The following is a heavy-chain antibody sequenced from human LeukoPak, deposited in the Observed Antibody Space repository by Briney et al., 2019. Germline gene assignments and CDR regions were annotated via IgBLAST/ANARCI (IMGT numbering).Heavy chain of an antibody. V-gene: IGHV3-64D*09. CDR2: IGSTGGST. D-gene: IGHD6-13*01. Sequence: GSLRLSCSASGFTFSSYAMYWVRQAPGKGLDYVSTIGSTGGSTDYADSVKGRFTISRDNSKNTLYLQMSSLRAEDTAVYYCANTAATVWGQGTLVTVSS. CDR3: ANTAATV. J-gene: IGHJ1*01. CDR1: GFTFSSYA.